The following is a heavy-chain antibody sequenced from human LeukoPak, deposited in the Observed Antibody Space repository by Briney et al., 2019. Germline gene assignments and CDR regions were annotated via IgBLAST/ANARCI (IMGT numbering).Heavy chain of an antibody. V-gene: IGHV4-4*07. Sequence: SETLSLTCTVSGGSIRSYYWSWIRQPAGKGLEWIGRIYTSGSTNYNPSLKSGVTISVETYKNHFSLKLTSVTAADAAVYYCARINSSSWYPYYYYMDVWGKGTTVTVSS. D-gene: IGHD6-13*01. J-gene: IGHJ6*03. CDR1: GGSIRSYY. CDR3: ARINSSSWYPYYYYMDV. CDR2: IYTSGST.